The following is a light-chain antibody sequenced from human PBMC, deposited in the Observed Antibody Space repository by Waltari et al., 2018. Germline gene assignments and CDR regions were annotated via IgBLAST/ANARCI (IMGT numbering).Light chain of an antibody. J-gene: IGKJ1*01. CDR2: DAS. CDR1: QRVSKY. CDR3: QKYGTLPAT. Sequence: EILLTQSPGTLSLSQGERATLSCRASQRVSKYLAWYQQKPGQAPRLLIYDASTRATGIPDRFSATGWGTDFSLSISRLEPEDFAVYYCQKYGTLPATFGQGTKVQMK. V-gene: IGKV3-20*01.